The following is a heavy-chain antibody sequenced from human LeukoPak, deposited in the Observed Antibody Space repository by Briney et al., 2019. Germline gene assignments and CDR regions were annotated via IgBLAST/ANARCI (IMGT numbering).Heavy chain of an antibody. D-gene: IGHD3-3*01. CDR1: GYTFTSYA. CDR3: ARDGRDTIFGVVIPEDY. Sequence: ASVKVSCKASGYTFTSYAMHWVRQAPGQRLEWMGWINAGNGNTKYSQKFQGRVTITRDTSASTAYMELSSLRSEDTAVYYCARDGRDTIFGVVIPEDYWGQGTLVTVSS. J-gene: IGHJ4*02. V-gene: IGHV1-3*01. CDR2: INAGNGNT.